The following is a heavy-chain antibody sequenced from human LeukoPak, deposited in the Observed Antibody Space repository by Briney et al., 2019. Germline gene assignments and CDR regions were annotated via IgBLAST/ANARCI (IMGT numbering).Heavy chain of an antibody. CDR3: TREDRDTFDI. CDR2: TYYRSKWYN. CDR1: GDSVSNNIAA. Sequence: QTLSLTCAISGDSVSNNIAAWTWIRQSPSRGLEWLGRTYYRSKWYNTYAVSLRGRITVTPDTSKNQFSLQLSSVTPEDTAVYYCTREDRDTFDIWGQGTVVTVSS. J-gene: IGHJ3*02. V-gene: IGHV6-1*01.